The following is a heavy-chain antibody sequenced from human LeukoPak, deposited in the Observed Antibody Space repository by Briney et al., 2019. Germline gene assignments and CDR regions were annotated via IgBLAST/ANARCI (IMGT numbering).Heavy chain of an antibody. V-gene: IGHV3-30*02. Sequence: GGSLRLSCAASGFTFSRYWMSWVRQAPGKGLEWVAFIRYDGSNKYYADSVKGRFTISRDNSKNTLYLQMNSLRAEDTAVYYCAKDRHPIIVVVPAATYLDYWGQGTLVTVSS. CDR3: AKDRHPIIVVVPAATYLDY. CDR1: GFTFSRYW. CDR2: IRYDGSNK. J-gene: IGHJ4*02. D-gene: IGHD2-2*01.